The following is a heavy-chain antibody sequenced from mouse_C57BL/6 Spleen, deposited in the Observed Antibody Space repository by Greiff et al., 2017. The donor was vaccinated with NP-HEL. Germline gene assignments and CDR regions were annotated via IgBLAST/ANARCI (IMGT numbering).Heavy chain of an antibody. CDR1: GYAFSSYW. D-gene: IGHD2-2*01. V-gene: IGHV1-80*01. J-gene: IGHJ2*01. CDR2: IYPGDGDT. CDR3: ARRYYGYDYFDY. Sequence: VQLQQSGAELVKPGASVKISCKASGYAFSSYWMNWVKQRPGKGLEWIGQIYPGDGDTNYNGKFKGKATLTADKSSSTAYMQLSSLTSEDSAVYFCARRYYGYDYFDYWGQGTTLTVSS.